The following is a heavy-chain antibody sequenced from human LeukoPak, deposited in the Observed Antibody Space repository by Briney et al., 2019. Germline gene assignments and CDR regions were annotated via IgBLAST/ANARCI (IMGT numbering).Heavy chain of an antibody. CDR1: GYTFTSYG. V-gene: IGHV1-18*01. CDR3: ARAPTYDFWSGYWHYYGMDV. Sequence: ASVKVSCKASGYTFTSYGISWVRQAPGQGLEWMGGISAYNGNTKYAQKLQGRVTMTTDTSTSTAYMELRSLRSDDTAVYYCARAPTYDFWSGYWHYYGMDVWGQGTTVTVSS. D-gene: IGHD3-3*01. CDR2: ISAYNGNT. J-gene: IGHJ6*02.